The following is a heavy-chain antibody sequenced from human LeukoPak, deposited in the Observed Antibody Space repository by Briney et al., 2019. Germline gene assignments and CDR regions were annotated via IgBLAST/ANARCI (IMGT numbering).Heavy chain of an antibody. Sequence: SETLSLTCTVSGGSISSYHWSWIRQPPGQGLEWIGYIYYSGSTNYNPSLKSRVTISVDTSKNQFSLKLSSVTAADTAVYYCARRAYSSGYYYFDYWGQGTQVTVSS. V-gene: IGHV4-59*08. CDR2: IYYSGST. CDR1: GGSISSYH. J-gene: IGHJ4*02. CDR3: ARRAYSSGYYYFDY. D-gene: IGHD6-19*01.